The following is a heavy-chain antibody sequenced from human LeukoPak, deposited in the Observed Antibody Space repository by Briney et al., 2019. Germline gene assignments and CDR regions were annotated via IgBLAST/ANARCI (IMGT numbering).Heavy chain of an antibody. V-gene: IGHV3-7*03. J-gene: IGHJ4*02. CDR3: AREVLGTASDFDY. Sequence: PGGSLRLSCAPSGLSFSTYWMSWVRQAPGKGLEWVANIKEDGSQKYYVDSVKGRFTIFRDNAKNSLSLQMNSLRADDTAVYYCAREVLGTASDFDYWGQGTLVTVSS. D-gene: IGHD1-1*01. CDR2: IKEDGSQK. CDR1: GLSFSTYW.